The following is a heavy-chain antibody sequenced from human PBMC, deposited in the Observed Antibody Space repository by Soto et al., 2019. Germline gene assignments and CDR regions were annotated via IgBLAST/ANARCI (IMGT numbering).Heavy chain of an antibody. Sequence: EVQLVESGGGLVQPGGSLRLSCAASGFTFSSYTMNWVRQAPGKGLEWVSYISSSSSPIFYADSVKGRFTISRDNAKNSLYLQMNSLRAEDTAVYYCARGLSGWVFDYWGQGSPVTVSS. CDR1: GFTFSSYT. V-gene: IGHV3-48*01. CDR3: ARGLSGWVFDY. CDR2: ISSSSSPI. D-gene: IGHD6-19*01. J-gene: IGHJ4*02.